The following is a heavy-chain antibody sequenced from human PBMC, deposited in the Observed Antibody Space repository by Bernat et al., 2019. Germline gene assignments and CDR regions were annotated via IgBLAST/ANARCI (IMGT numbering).Heavy chain of an antibody. CDR3: ARDQVAGTGWFDP. J-gene: IGHJ5*02. D-gene: IGHD6-19*01. CDR1: GFTFSSYS. V-gene: IGHV3-48*02. Sequence: EVQLVESGGGLVQPGGSLRLSCAASGFTFSSYSMNWVRQAPGKGLEWVSCISSSSTIYYADSVKGRFTISRDNAKNSLYLQMNSLRDEDTAVYYCARDQVAGTGWFDPWGQGTLVTVSS. CDR2: ISSSSTI.